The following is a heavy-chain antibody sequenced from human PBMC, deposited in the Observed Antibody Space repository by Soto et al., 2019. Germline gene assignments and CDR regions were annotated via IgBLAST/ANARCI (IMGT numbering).Heavy chain of an antibody. J-gene: IGHJ6*02. D-gene: IGHD2-15*01. CDR2: ILYSGTT. CDR1: GDSISSSSYS. Sequence: ETLSLTCTVSGDSISSSSYSWGWIRQPPEKGLEWIGNILYSGTTYYNPSLKSRVTISVDTSKNQFSLNLSSVTAADTAVYYCARGAGSPTYYYGVDVWGQGTTVTVSS. CDR3: ARGAGSPTYYYGVDV. V-gene: IGHV4-39*01.